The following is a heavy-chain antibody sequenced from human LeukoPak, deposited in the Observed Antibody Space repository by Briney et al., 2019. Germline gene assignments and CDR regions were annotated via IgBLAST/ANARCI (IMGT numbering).Heavy chain of an antibody. CDR3: YTLSYDFWSGYYIEGNWLDP. CDR1: GFTFSSYW. J-gene: IGHJ5*02. CDR2: IKQDGSEK. V-gene: IGHV3-7*01. Sequence: GGSLRLSCAASGFTFSSYWMSWVRQAPGKGLEWVANIKQDGSEKYYVDSVKGRFTISRDNAKNSLYLQMNSLRAEDTAVYYCYTLSYDFWSGYYIEGNWLDPWGQGTLVTVSS. D-gene: IGHD3-3*01.